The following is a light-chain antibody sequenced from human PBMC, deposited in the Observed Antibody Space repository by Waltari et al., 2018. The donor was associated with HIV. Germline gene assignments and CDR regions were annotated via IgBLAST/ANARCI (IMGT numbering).Light chain of an antibody. CDR2: EGS. Sequence: QSALTQFASVSGSPGHSITIPGPGTSSDVGSYDPVSWDQRHPGKAPKLMTYEGSKRPSGVSNRSSGSKSRKTASLTISGLQAEDEADYYCCSYANSSTVFGGGTKVTVL. CDR3: CSYANSSTV. CDR1: SSDVGSYDP. V-gene: IGLV2-23*01. J-gene: IGLJ2*01.